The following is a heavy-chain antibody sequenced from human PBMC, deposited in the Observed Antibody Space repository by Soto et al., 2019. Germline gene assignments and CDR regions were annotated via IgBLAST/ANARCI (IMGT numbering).Heavy chain of an antibody. J-gene: IGHJ2*01. CDR2: ISSSSSYT. Sequence: QVQLVESGGGLVKPGGSLRLSCAASGFTFSDYYMSWIRQAPGKGLEWVSYISSSSSYTNYAASVKGRFTISRDNAKNSLYLQMNSLRAEDTAVYYCARAPVDYGAWYFDLWGRGTLVTVSS. V-gene: IGHV3-11*05. CDR1: GFTFSDYY. CDR3: ARAPVDYGAWYFDL. D-gene: IGHD4-17*01.